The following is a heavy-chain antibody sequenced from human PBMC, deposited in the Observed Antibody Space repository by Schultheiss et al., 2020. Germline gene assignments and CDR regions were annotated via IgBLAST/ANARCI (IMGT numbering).Heavy chain of an antibody. D-gene: IGHD6-13*01. Sequence: ASVKVSGKASGYTFTGYYMHWVRQAPGQGLEWMGWINPNSGGTNYAQKFQGRVTMTRDTSISTAYMELSRLRSDDTAVYYCARVSIAAAGTVPVPYYYYGMDVWGQGTTVTVSS. V-gene: IGHV1-2*02. CDR3: ARVSIAAAGTVPVPYYYYGMDV. CDR1: GYTFTGYY. CDR2: INPNSGGT. J-gene: IGHJ6*02.